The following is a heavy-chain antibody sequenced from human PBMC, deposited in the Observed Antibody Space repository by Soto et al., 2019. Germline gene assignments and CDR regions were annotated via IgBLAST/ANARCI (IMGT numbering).Heavy chain of an antibody. CDR1: GFSLSTSGVG. V-gene: IGHV2-5*01. D-gene: IGHD3-22*01. J-gene: IGHJ3*02. CDR3: SLSRITMIVVALDAFDI. CDR2: IYWNDDK. Sequence: SGPTLVNPAQTLTLTCTFSGFSLSTSGVGVGWIRQPPGKALEWLALIYWNDDKRYSPSLKSRLTITKDTSKNQVVLTQTNMDPVDTAIYFFSLSRITMIVVALDAFDIWGQGAMVTVSS.